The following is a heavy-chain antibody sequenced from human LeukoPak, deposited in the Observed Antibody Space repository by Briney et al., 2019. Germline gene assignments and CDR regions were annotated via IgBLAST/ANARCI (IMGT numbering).Heavy chain of an antibody. CDR2: ISYDGSNK. CDR1: GFTFSSYA. V-gene: IGHV3-30*04. CDR3: ARDSRGYSGTNWFDP. J-gene: IGHJ5*02. Sequence: GGSLRLSCAASGFTFSSYAMHWVRQAPGKELEWVAVISYDGSNKYYADSVKGRFTISRDNSKNTLYLQMNSLRAEDTAVYYCARDSRGYSGTNWFDPWGQGTLVTVSS. D-gene: IGHD5-12*01.